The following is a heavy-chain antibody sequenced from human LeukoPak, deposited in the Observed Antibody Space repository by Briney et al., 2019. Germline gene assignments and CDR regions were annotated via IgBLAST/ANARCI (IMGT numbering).Heavy chain of an antibody. D-gene: IGHD2-15*01. CDR1: GFTFSSYA. CDR3: AKNIVVVVAATRGFDY. J-gene: IGHJ4*02. CDR2: ISGSGGST. Sequence: GGSLRLSCAASGFTFSSYAMSWVRQAPGKGLEWVSAISGSGGSTYYADSVKGRFTISRGNSKNTLYLQMNSLRAEDTAVYYCAKNIVVVVAATRGFDYWGQGTLVTVSS. V-gene: IGHV3-23*01.